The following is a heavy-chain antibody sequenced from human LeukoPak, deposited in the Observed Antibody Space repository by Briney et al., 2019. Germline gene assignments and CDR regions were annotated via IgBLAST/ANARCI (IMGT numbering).Heavy chain of an antibody. J-gene: IGHJ4*02. V-gene: IGHV4-34*01. D-gene: IGHD3-10*01. CDR2: INHSGST. CDR1: GGSFSGYY. Sequence: SSETLSLTCAVYGGSFSGYYWNWIRQPPGKGLEWIGEINHSGSTNYNPSLKSRVTISVDTSKNQFSLKLSSVTAADTAVYYCARGNYTFVDYWGQGTLVTVSS. CDR3: ARGNYTFVDY.